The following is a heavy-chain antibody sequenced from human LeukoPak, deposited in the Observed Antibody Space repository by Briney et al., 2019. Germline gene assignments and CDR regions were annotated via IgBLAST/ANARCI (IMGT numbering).Heavy chain of an antibody. Sequence: ASVKVSCKVSGYTLTELSMHWVRQAPGKGLEWMGGFDPEDGETIYAQKFQGGVTMTEDTSTDTAYMELSSLRSEDTAVYYCATAKSSTAYYYYYYGMDVWGQGTTVTVSS. CDR3: ATAKSSTAYYYYYYGMDV. CDR1: GYTLTELS. V-gene: IGHV1-24*01. D-gene: IGHD6-13*01. J-gene: IGHJ6*02. CDR2: FDPEDGET.